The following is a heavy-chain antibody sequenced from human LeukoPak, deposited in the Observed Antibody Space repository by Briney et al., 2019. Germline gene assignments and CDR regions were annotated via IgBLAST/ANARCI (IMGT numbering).Heavy chain of an antibody. CDR3: ARGGVTVTITRSFDY. V-gene: IGHV4-34*01. D-gene: IGHD4-17*01. CDR2: INHSGST. Sequence: PSETLSLTCAVYGGSFSGYYWSWIRQPPGKGLEWIGEINHSGSTNYNPSLKSRVTISVDTSKDQFSLKLSSVTAADPAVYYCARGGVTVTITRSFDYWGQGTLVTVSS. J-gene: IGHJ4*02. CDR1: GGSFSGYY.